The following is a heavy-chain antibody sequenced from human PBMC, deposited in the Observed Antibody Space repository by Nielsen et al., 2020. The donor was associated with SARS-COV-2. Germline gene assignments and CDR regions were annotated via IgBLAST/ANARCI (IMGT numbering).Heavy chain of an antibody. J-gene: IGHJ4*02. CDR3: ARRALGYCSGGSCYSAFDY. D-gene: IGHD2-15*01. CDR1: GGSISSYY. CDR2: IYYSGST. Sequence: SETLSLTCTVSGGSISSYYWSWIRQPPGKGLEWIGYIYYSGSTNYNPSLKSRVTISVDTSKNQFSLKLSSVTAADTAVYYCARRALGYCSGGSCYSAFDYWGQGTLVTVS. V-gene: IGHV4-59*08.